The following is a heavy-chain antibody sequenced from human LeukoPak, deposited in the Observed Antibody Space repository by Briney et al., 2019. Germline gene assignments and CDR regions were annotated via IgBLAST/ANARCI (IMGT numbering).Heavy chain of an antibody. Sequence: PSETLSLTCTVSGGSISSDSYYWGWIRQPPGKGLEWIGSIYSSGRTYYNPSLESRVTISLDTSKKQFYLKLSSVTAADTATFYCAGNRADYGDYYYYYYMDVWSEGSTATVSS. CDR3: AGNRADYGDYYYYYYMDV. J-gene: IGHJ6*03. D-gene: IGHD4-17*01. CDR2: IYSSGRT. V-gene: IGHV4-39*01. CDR1: GGSISSDSYY.